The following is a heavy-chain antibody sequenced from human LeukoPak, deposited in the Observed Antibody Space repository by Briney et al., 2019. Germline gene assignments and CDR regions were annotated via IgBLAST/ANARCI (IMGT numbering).Heavy chain of an antibody. D-gene: IGHD3-10*01. Sequence: GGSLRLSCAASGFTVSSNYMSWARQAPGKGLEWVSVIYSGGSTYYADSVKGRFTISRDNSKNTLYLQMNSLRAEDTAVYYCTRVGITMVRGFDYWGQGTLVTVSS. CDR2: IYSGGST. V-gene: IGHV3-66*01. CDR1: GFTVSSNY. CDR3: TRVGITMVRGFDY. J-gene: IGHJ4*02.